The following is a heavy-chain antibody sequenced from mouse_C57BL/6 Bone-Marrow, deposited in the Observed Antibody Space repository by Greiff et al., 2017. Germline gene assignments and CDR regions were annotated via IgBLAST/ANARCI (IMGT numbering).Heavy chain of an antibody. Sequence: QVQLQQPGAELVKPGASVKMSCKASGYTFTSYWITWVKQRPGQGLEWIGDIYPGSGSTNYNEKFKSKATLTVDTSSSTAYMQLSSLTSEDSAVYYWARGGAIYYDYDVLLAMDYWGQGTSVTVSS. CDR2: IYPGSGST. CDR1: GYTFTSYW. CDR3: ARGGAIYYDYDVLLAMDY. D-gene: IGHD2-4*01. V-gene: IGHV1-55*01. J-gene: IGHJ4*01.